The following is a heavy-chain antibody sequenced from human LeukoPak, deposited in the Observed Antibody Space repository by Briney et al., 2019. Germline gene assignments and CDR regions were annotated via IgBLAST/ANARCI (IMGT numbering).Heavy chain of an antibody. CDR1: GFTFSSYA. D-gene: IGHD3-16*02. V-gene: IGHV3-23*01. J-gene: IGHJ4*02. CDR2: IIGGGGSP. CDR3: AETFYDYVWGSYRPFYFDS. Sequence: GGSRRLSCAASGFTFSSYAMSWVRQGPGKGREGGSSIIGGGGSPYYADSVKGRFTISRDNSKNTLYLQMNSLRAEDTAVYYCAETFYDYVWGSYRPFYFDSWGQGTLVTVSS.